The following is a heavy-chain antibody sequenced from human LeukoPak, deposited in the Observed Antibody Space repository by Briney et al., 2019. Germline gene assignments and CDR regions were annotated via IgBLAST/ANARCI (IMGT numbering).Heavy chain of an antibody. CDR2: IRYDGSNK. Sequence: QPGGSLRLSCAASGFTFSSYGMHWVRQAPGKGLEWVAFIRYDGSNKYYADSVKGRFTISRDNSKNTLYLQMNSLRAEDTAVYYCAKERFLEWLFDYWGQGTLVTVSS. V-gene: IGHV3-30*02. J-gene: IGHJ4*02. CDR1: GFTFSSYG. CDR3: AKERFLEWLFDY. D-gene: IGHD3-3*01.